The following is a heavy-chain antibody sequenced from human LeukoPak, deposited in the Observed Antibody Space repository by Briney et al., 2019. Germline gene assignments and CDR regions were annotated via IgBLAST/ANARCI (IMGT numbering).Heavy chain of an antibody. CDR2: ISGSSDST. CDR1: GFTFSSYD. J-gene: IGHJ6*03. D-gene: IGHD2-15*01. CDR3: AKDVVRSQGSNYYYKDV. V-gene: IGHV3-23*01. Sequence: GGSLRLSCAASGFTFSSYDMSWVRQAPGKGLGWDSDISGSSDSTYYADSVKGRFTISRDNSKNTLYLQMNSLRAEDTAVYYCAKDVVRSQGSNYYYKDVWGKGTTVTVSS.